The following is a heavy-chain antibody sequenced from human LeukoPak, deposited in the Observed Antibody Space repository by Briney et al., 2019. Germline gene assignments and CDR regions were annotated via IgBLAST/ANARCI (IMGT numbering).Heavy chain of an antibody. CDR3: ARDSRRDGYNLDY. V-gene: IGHV4-38-2*02. CDR2: IYHSGST. CDR1: GYSISSGYY. J-gene: IGHJ4*02. Sequence: TSETLSLTCTVSGYSISSGYYWGWIRQPPGKGLEWIGSIYHSGSTNYNPSLKSRVTISRDTSKNEFSLKLSSVTAADTAVYYCARDSRRDGYNLDYWGRGTLVTVSS. D-gene: IGHD5-24*01.